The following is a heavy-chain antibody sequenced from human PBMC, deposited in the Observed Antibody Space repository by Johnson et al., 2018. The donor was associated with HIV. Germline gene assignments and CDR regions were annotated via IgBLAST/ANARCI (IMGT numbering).Heavy chain of an antibody. J-gene: IGHJ3*02. CDR1: GFTFSSYA. Sequence: QEKLVESGGGVVQTGRSLRLSCAASGFTFSSYAMHWVRQAPGKGLELVAIISYDGTNKYYADSGKGRFTISRDNSKNTRYLQMSSLRAEDTAVYYCAKDVDSESFESAFDSWGQGTMVTVSS. D-gene: IGHD1-26*01. V-gene: IGHV3-30-3*01. CDR2: ISYDGTNK. CDR3: AKDVDSESFESAFDS.